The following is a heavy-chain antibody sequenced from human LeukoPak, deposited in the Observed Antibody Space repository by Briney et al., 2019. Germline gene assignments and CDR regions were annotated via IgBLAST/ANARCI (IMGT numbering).Heavy chain of an antibody. CDR2: ISAYNGNT. Sequence: ASVKVSCKASGYTFTSYGISWVRQAPGQGLEWMGWISAYNGNTNYAQKLQGRVTMTTDTSTSTAYMELRSLRSDDTAVYYCAMSSEYIGSSKEWLPTGGVFDYWGQGTLVTVSS. CDR1: GYTFTSYG. V-gene: IGHV1-18*01. CDR3: AMSSEYIGSSKEWLPTGGVFDY. J-gene: IGHJ4*02. D-gene: IGHD6-19*01.